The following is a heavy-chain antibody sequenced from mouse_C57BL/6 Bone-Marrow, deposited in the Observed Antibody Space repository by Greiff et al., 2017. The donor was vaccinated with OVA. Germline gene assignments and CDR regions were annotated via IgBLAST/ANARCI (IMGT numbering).Heavy chain of an antibody. V-gene: IGHV5-4*03. CDR3: ARGRDYGGFAY. CDR2: ISDGGSYT. CDR1: GFTFSSYA. J-gene: IGHJ3*01. D-gene: IGHD2-4*01. Sequence: EVKLVESGGGLVKPGGSLKLSCAASGFTFSSYAMSWVRQTPEKRLEWVATISDGGSYTYYPDNVKGRFTISRDNAKNNLYLQLSHLKSEDTAMYYCARGRDYGGFAYWGQGTLVTVSA.